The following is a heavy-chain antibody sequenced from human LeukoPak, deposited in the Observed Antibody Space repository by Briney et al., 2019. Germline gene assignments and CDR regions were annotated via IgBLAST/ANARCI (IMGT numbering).Heavy chain of an antibody. D-gene: IGHD6-13*01. J-gene: IGHJ5*02. CDR2: IYYSGST. Sequence: SETLSLTCTVSGGSISSYYWSWIRQPPGKGLEWIGYIYYSGSTNYNPSLKSRVTISVDTSKNQFSLKLSSVTAEDTAVYYCARVRYSSSWRTFDPWGQGTLVTVSS. CDR1: GGSISSYY. V-gene: IGHV4-59*01. CDR3: ARVRYSSSWRTFDP.